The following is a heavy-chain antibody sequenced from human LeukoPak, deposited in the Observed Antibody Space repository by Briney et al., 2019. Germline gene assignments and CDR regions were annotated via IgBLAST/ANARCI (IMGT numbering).Heavy chain of an antibody. J-gene: IGHJ6*03. D-gene: IGHD2-15*01. Sequence: GGSLRLSCGASGFPFSSYGMHWVRQAPGEGLEGVSFIRYDGSNKYYADSVKGRFTISRDSSKNTLYLQMNSLRAEDTAVYYCARCGGSSIYYYYYMDVWGKGTTVTVSS. CDR1: GFPFSSYG. CDR2: IRYDGSNK. V-gene: IGHV3-30*02. CDR3: ARCGGSSIYYYYYMDV.